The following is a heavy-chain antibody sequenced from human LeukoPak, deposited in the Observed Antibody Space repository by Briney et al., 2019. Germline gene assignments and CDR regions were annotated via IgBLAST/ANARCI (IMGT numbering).Heavy chain of an antibody. CDR1: GYTFTSYG. V-gene: IGHV1-18*01. Sequence: ASVKVSCKASGYTFTSYGISWVRQAPGQGLEWMGWISAYNGNTNYAQKLQGRVTMATDTSTSTAYMELRSLRSDDTAVYYCARDGSDYYGSGSYSYWGQGTLVTVSS. J-gene: IGHJ4*02. D-gene: IGHD3-10*01. CDR3: ARDGSDYYGSGSYSY. CDR2: ISAYNGNT.